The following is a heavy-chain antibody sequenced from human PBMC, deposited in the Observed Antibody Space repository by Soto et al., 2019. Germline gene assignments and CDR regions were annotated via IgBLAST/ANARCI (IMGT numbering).Heavy chain of an antibody. V-gene: IGHV5-10-1*01. J-gene: IGHJ4*02. CDR1: GYSFTSYW. CDR2: IDPSDSYT. CDR3: ARRSSGWSANDY. D-gene: IGHD6-19*01. Sequence: GASVKISCXGSGYSFTSYWISWVRQMPGKGLEWMGRIDPSDSYTNYSLSFQGHVTISADKSISTAYLQWSSLKASDTAMYYCARRSSGWSANDYWGQGTLVTVSS.